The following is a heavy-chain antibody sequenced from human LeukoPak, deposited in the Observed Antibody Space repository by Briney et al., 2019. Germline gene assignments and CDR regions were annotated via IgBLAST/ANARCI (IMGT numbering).Heavy chain of an antibody. V-gene: IGHV4-34*01. D-gene: IGHD5-18*01. CDR3: ARADTAMVTIDY. CDR2: INHSGST. Sequence: SETLSLTCAVYGGSFSGYYWSWIRQPPVKGLEWIGEINHSGSTNYNPSVKSRVTISVDTSKNQFSLKLSSVTAADTAVYYCARADTAMVTIDYWGQGTLVTVSS. J-gene: IGHJ4*02. CDR1: GGSFSGYY.